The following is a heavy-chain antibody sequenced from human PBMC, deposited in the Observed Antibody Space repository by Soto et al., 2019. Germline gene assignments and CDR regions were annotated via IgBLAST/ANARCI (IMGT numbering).Heavy chain of an antibody. CDR3: ATYRKFFQI. J-gene: IGHJ3*02. CDR1: GGSISSYS. CDR2: IYNSGST. Sequence: PSETLSLTCTVSGGSISSYSWSWIRQPPGKGLEWIGFIYNSGSTYYNSSLKSRVTISVDRSKNHFFLNLTSVTAADTAVYYCATYRKFFQIWGQGTKVTVSS. V-gene: IGHV4-59*04.